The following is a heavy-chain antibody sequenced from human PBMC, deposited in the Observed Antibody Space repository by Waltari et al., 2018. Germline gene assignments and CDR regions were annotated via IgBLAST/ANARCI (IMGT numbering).Heavy chain of an antibody. CDR3: ARESGDAFDI. D-gene: IGHD1-26*01. CDR1: GGSFSGYY. V-gene: IGHV4-34*01. CDR2: INHSGST. J-gene: IGHJ3*02. Sequence: QVQLQQWGAGLLKPSETLSLTCAVYGGSFSGYYWSWIRQPPGKGLEWIGEINHSGSTNDNPSLKSRVTISVDTSKNQFSLKLSSVTAADTVVYYCARESGDAFDIWGQGTMVTVSS.